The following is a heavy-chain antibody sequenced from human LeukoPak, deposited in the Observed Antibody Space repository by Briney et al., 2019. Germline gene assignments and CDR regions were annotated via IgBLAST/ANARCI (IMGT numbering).Heavy chain of an antibody. J-gene: IGHJ4*02. V-gene: IGHV1-8*01. CDR2: MNPNSGNT. D-gene: IGHD3-22*01. Sequence: GASVKVSCKASGYTFTSYDINWMRQATGQGLEWMGWMNPNSGNTGYAQKFQGRVTMTRNTSISTAYMELSSLRSEDTAVYYCARGHYYDSSGYHFAPFDYWGQETLVTVSS. CDR3: ARGHYYDSSGYHFAPFDY. CDR1: GYTFTSYD.